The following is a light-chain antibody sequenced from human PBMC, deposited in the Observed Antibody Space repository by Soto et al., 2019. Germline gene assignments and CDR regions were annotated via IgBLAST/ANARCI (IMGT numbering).Light chain of an antibody. J-gene: IGLJ3*02. CDR1: SGHSSYA. Sequence: QPVLTQSPSASASLGASVTLTCTLSSGHSSYAIAWHQQQHEKGTRYLMKLNSDGSHSKGDGIPDRFSGSSSGAERYLTISSLQSEDESDYYCQTWGTGIWVFGGGTKVTVL. V-gene: IGLV4-69*01. CDR3: QTWGTGIWV. CDR2: LNSDGSH.